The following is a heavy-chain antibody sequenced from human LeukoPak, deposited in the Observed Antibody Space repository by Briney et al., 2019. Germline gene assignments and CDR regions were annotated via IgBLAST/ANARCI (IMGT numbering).Heavy chain of an antibody. CDR1: GFTFSSYA. Sequence: GGSLRLSCAASGFTFSSYAMSWVRQAPGKGLEWVSAISGSGGSTYYADSVRGRFTIPRDNSKNTLYLQMNSLRAEDTAVYYCAKQIYYDSSGYWDYWGQGTLVTVSS. D-gene: IGHD3-22*01. CDR3: AKQIYYDSSGYWDY. J-gene: IGHJ4*02. CDR2: ISGSGGST. V-gene: IGHV3-23*01.